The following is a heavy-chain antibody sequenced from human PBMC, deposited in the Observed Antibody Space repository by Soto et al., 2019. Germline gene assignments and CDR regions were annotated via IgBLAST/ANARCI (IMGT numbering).Heavy chain of an antibody. CDR2: IFDSGSS. J-gene: IGHJ6*02. Sequence: XETLSLTCTVAGCSISNSSYYWGWIRQPPGKGLEWIGIIFDSGSSYYNPSLKSRVTISGDTSNNQLSLKRSSVTAADTALYNAARLPEYYDLWSGDYPPRNYGMDVWGQGTTVTVSS. V-gene: IGHV4-39*01. CDR1: GCSISNSSYY. CDR3: ARLPEYYDLWSGDYPPRNYGMDV. D-gene: IGHD3-3*01.